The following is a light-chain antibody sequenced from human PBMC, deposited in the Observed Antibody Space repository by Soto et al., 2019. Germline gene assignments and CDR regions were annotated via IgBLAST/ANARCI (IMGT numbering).Light chain of an antibody. CDR1: QSVLSSSNNNNY. J-gene: IGKJ4*01. CDR2: WAS. CDR3: QQCYSTSL. V-gene: IGKV4-1*01. Sequence: DIVMTQSPDSLAVSLGERATINCKSSQSVLSSSNNNNYLSWYQQKPGQPPKLLIFWASTRESGVPDRFSGSGSGTYFTLTCRRRKAGGVAVYYRQQCYSTSLFGSGTQVEMK.